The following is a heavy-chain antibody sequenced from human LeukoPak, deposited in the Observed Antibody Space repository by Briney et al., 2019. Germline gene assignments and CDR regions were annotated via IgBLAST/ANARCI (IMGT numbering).Heavy chain of an antibody. D-gene: IGHD1-26*01. CDR2: IRSKAYGGTI. V-gene: IGHV3-49*04. Sequence: GGSLRLSCTASGFIFGDSAMRWVRQAPGKGLEWVGFIRSKAYGGTIEYAASAKGRFIISRDDSKSIAYLQMNSLKTEDTAVYYCTRAQNVGVLDIWGEGRMVTVSS. CDR1: GFIFGDSA. CDR3: TRAQNVGVLDI. J-gene: IGHJ3*02.